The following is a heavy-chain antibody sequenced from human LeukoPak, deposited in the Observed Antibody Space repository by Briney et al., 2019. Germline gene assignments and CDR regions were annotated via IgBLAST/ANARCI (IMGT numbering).Heavy chain of an antibody. Sequence: GGSLRLSCAASGFTFRSYGMHWVRQAPGKGLGWVAIIRYDGTNKYYADSVKGRFTISRDNSKNTLYLQMNSLRAEDTAVCYCARDGVWLANGAFDIWGQGTMVTVSS. CDR2: IRYDGTNK. V-gene: IGHV3-30*02. J-gene: IGHJ3*02. D-gene: IGHD2-21*01. CDR3: ARDGVWLANGAFDI. CDR1: GFTFRSYG.